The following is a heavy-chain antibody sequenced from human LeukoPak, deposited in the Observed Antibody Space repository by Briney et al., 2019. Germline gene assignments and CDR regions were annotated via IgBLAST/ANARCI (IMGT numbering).Heavy chain of an antibody. V-gene: IGHV4-39*01. Sequence: ASETLSLTCTVSGGSISSSSYYWGWIRQPPGKGLEWIGSIYYSGSTYYNPSLKSRVTVSVDTSKNQFSLKLRSVTAADTAVYYCARVGDRIQLWFGAFDIWGQGTMVTVSS. J-gene: IGHJ3*02. D-gene: IGHD5-18*01. CDR1: GGSISSSSYY. CDR2: IYYSGST. CDR3: ARVGDRIQLWFGAFDI.